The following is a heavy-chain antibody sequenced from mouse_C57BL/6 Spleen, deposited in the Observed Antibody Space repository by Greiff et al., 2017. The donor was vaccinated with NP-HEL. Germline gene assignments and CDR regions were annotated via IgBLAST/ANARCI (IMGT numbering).Heavy chain of an antibody. CDR3: ARDDYGSSYYFYY. D-gene: IGHD1-1*01. CDR2: IDTSDSYT. J-gene: IGHJ2*01. CDR1: GYTFTSYW. Sequence: QVQLQQPGAELVMPGASVKLSCKASGYTFTSYWMHWVKQRPGQGLEWIGEIDTSDSYTNYNQKFKGKSTLTVDKSSNTAYMPLSSLTSEDSSVYYCARDDYGSSYYFYYWGQGTTLTVSS. V-gene: IGHV1-69*01.